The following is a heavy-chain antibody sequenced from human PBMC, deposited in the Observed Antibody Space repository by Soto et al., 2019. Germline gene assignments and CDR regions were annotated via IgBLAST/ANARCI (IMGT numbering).Heavy chain of an antibody. Sequence: ASVQGSCQPSRGSYSNFGSRWVRQATGQGLEWMGGIVPVFGRPNYEQRFRGRLTITADESTSTGYMELISLRSDDTAVYYCAREGSGYNLWGQGTQVTVSS. CDR3: AREGSGYNL. CDR2: IVPVFGRP. D-gene: IGHD5-12*01. CDR1: RGSYSNFG. J-gene: IGHJ4*02. V-gene: IGHV1-69*13.